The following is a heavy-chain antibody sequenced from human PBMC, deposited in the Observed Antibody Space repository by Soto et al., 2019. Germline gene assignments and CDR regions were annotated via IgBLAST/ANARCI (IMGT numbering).Heavy chain of an antibody. CDR1: GYTFTSYY. Sequence: QVQLVQSGAEVKKPGASMKVSCKASGYTFTSYYMHWIRQAPGQGLEWMGIISPSGGGTSYAQKFQCKVTMTSDTSTSTVYMEVSSLRSEDTAVYYCARGAGIYAYLDWGQGTLVTVSS. J-gene: IGHJ4*02. CDR2: ISPSGGGT. V-gene: IGHV1-46*01. D-gene: IGHD1-26*01. CDR3: ARGAGIYAYLD.